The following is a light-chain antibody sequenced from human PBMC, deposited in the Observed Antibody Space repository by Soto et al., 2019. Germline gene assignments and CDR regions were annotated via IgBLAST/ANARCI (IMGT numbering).Light chain of an antibody. V-gene: IGLV2-14*01. CDR1: SSDVGGYDY. J-gene: IGLJ1*01. Sequence: QSALTQPASVSGSPGQSITISCTGTSSDVGGYDYVSWYQQHPGKAPKLMIYGVSNRPSGVSNRFSGSKSGNTASLTISGLQAEDEADYYCTSFTGSNTWVFGTGTKVTVL. CDR3: TSFTGSNTWV. CDR2: GVS.